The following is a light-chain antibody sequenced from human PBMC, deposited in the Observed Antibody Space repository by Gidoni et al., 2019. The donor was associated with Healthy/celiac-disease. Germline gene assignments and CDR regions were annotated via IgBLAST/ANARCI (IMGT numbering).Light chain of an antibody. V-gene: IGKV2-28*01. Sequence: DIVMTQSPLSLPVTPGEPASISCRSSQSLLHSNGYNYLDWYLQKPGQSPQLLIYLGSNRASGVPDRFSGSGSGTDFTLKISRVEAEDVGVYYCMQALQTPRFTFGPXNKVDIK. CDR1: QSLLHSNGYNY. CDR3: MQALQTPRFT. CDR2: LGS. J-gene: IGKJ3*01.